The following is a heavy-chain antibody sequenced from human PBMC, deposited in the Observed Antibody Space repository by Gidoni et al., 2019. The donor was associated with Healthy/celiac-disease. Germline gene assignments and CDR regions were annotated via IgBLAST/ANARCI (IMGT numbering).Heavy chain of an antibody. V-gene: IGHV1-2*02. D-gene: IGHD3-10*01. CDR1: GYTFTGYY. CDR3: ARGEDYYDSGSWIDY. Sequence: EVKKPGSSVTVSCKASGYTFTGYYMHWVRQAPGQGLEWMGWINPNSGGTNYAQKFQGRVTMTRDTSISTAYMELSRLRSDDTAVYYCARGEDYYDSGSWIDYWGQGTLVTVSS. J-gene: IGHJ4*02. CDR2: INPNSGGT.